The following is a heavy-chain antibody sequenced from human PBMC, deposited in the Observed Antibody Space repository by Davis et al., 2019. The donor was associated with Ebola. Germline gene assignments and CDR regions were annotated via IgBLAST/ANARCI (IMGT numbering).Heavy chain of an antibody. CDR2: INHSGST. V-gene: IGHV4-34*01. Sequence: MPSETLSLTCAVYGGSFSGYYWSWIRQPPGKGLEWIGEINHSGSTNYNPSLRSRVTISVDRSKNQFPLKLTSVTAADTAVYYCARTTRGSGWFLDYWGQGTLVTVSS. CDR1: GGSFSGYY. D-gene: IGHD6-19*01. J-gene: IGHJ4*02. CDR3: ARTTRGSGWFLDY.